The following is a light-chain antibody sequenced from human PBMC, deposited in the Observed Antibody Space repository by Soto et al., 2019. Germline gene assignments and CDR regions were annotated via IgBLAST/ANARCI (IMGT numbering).Light chain of an antibody. V-gene: IGLV2-14*01. J-gene: IGLJ2*01. CDR1: SSDVGGYNY. CDR3: SSYTSSSTLVV. CDR2: DVS. Sequence: QSALTQPASVSGSPGQSITISCTGTSSDVGGYNYVSWYQQHPGKAPKLMIYDVSNRPSGVSNRFSCSKSGNTASLTISGLQAEDEDEYYCSSYTSSSTLVVFGGGTKLTVL.